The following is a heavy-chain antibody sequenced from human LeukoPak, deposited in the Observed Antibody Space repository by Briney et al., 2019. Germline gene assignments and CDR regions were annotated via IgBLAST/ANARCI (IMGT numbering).Heavy chain of an antibody. D-gene: IGHD2-2*01. CDR3: ARVPQYQLFMDV. J-gene: IGHJ6*03. V-gene: IGHV3-21*06. CDR1: GFTFSTYN. Sequence: NPGGSLRLSCVASGFTFSTYNMNWVRQAPGKGLEWVSSMSGRSSDMYYVDSVKGRFTISRDNAKNSLYLQMNSLRAEDTAVYYCARVPQYQLFMDVWGKGTTVTVSS. CDR2: MSGRSSDM.